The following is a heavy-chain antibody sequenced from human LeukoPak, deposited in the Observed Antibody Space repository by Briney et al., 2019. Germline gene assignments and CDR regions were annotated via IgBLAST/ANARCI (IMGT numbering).Heavy chain of an antibody. J-gene: IGHJ4*02. CDR2: IYHSGST. Sequence: PSETLSLTCTVSGYSISSGYYWGWIRQPPGKGLEWIGSIYHSGSTYYNPSLKSRVTISVDTSKNQFSLKLSSVTAADTAVYYCARVAVAGNGPRDWGQGTLVTVSS. V-gene: IGHV4-38-2*02. CDR3: ARVAVAGNGPRD. D-gene: IGHD6-19*01. CDR1: GYSISSGYY.